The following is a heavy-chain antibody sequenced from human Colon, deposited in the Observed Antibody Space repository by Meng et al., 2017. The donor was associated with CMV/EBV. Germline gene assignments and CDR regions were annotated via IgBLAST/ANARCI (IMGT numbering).Heavy chain of an antibody. J-gene: IGHJ4*02. CDR3: AREYGNGYLNYFDY. CDR2: ISAYNGNT. Sequence: SVPVSCKASGYTFTSYGISWVRQAPGQGLEWMGWISAYNGNTNYAQKLQGRVTMTTDTSTSTAYMELRSLRSDDTAVYYCAREYGNGYLNYFDYWGQGTLVTVSS. D-gene: IGHD3-3*01. CDR1: GYTFTSYG. V-gene: IGHV1-18*01.